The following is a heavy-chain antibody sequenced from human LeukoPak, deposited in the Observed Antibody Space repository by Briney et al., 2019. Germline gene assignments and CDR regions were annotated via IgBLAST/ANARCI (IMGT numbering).Heavy chain of an antibody. CDR1: GFTFSDYY. CDR2: ISSSGSTI. J-gene: IGHJ5*02. V-gene: IGHV3-11*01. CDR3: ARGSRKAGIAAAGSWFDP. D-gene: IGHD6-13*01. Sequence: PGGSLRLSCAASGFTFSDYYMSWIRQAPGKGLEWVSYISSSGSTIYYADSVKGRFTISRDNAKNSLYLQMNSLRAEDTAVYYCARGSRKAGIAAAGSWFDPWGQGTLDTVSS.